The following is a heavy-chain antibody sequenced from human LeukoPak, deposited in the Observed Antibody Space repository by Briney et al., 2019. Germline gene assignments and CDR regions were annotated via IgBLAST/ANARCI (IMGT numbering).Heavy chain of an antibody. Sequence: GGSLRLSYTTSGFNFRAYWMGWVRQAPGKGLEWVSSISSSSSYIYYADSVKARFTISRDNAKNSLYLQMNSLRAEDTAVYYCAKGPRSYSSSPTYAFDIWGQGTMVTVSS. CDR1: GFNFRAYW. V-gene: IGHV3-21*01. CDR2: ISSSSSYI. D-gene: IGHD6-6*01. J-gene: IGHJ3*02. CDR3: AKGPRSYSSSPTYAFDI.